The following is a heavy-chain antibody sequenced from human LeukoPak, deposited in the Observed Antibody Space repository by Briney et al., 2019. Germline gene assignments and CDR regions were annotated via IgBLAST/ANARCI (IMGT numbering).Heavy chain of an antibody. V-gene: IGHV4-39*07. J-gene: IGHJ4*02. CDR2: IYYSGST. D-gene: IGHD6-13*01. Sequence: SETLSLTCAVYGGCFSSYYWGCIRQPPGKGLECIGSIYYSGSTYYNPSLKSRVTISVDTSKNQFSLRLSSVTAADTAVYYCARSRLAAVETYDYWGQGTLVTVSS. CDR3: ARSRLAAVETYDY. CDR1: GGCFSSYY.